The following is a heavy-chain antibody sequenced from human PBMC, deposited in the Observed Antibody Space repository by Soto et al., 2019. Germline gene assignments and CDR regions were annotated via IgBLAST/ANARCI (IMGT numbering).Heavy chain of an antibody. CDR2: FDPEDGKR. Sequence: QVQLVQSGAEVKKPGASVKVSCKVSGYTLTGLSMHWVRQAPGKGLEWVGGFDPEDGKRIYAQKLQGRVTMTEDTSTDTGYMELSSLRSEDTAVYYCATVETLGYCTNSLCVSWDYWGQGTLVTVSS. J-gene: IGHJ4*02. CDR3: ATVETLGYCTNSLCVSWDY. D-gene: IGHD2-8*01. CDR1: GYTLTGLS. V-gene: IGHV1-24*01.